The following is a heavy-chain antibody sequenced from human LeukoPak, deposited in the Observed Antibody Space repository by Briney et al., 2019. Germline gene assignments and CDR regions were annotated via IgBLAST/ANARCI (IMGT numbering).Heavy chain of an antibody. J-gene: IGHJ6*02. D-gene: IGHD2-8*01. CDR2: IGSSGTTI. CDR1: GFTFNKFA. Sequence: GGSLRVSCEASGFTFNKFAMSWVRQAPGKGPEWVAGIGSSGTTIFYADSVKGRCSVSRDNSKNTVHLEMNSLRAEDTAIYYCAKVSVGPLSRPTHVALYYGMDVWGQGITVIVSS. V-gene: IGHV3-23*01. CDR3: AKVSVGPLSRPTHVALYYGMDV.